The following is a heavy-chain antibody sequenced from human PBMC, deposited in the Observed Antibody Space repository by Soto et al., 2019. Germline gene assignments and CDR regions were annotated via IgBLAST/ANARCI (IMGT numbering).Heavy chain of an antibody. V-gene: IGHV3-23*01. J-gene: IGHJ2*01. CDR2: VSGNGDKR. D-gene: IGHD4-17*01. CDR1: GFTFSAYA. Sequence: EMHLLESGGASLQPGGSLRLSCVASGFTFSAYAMNWVRQAPGKGLEWVSGVSGNGDKRHYADSVKARFTISRDNSQNTLFLEVNSLSPEDTATYYCAKAVTKSSFLQDGYFDLWGRGTLVTVSS. CDR3: AKAVTKSSFLQDGYFDL.